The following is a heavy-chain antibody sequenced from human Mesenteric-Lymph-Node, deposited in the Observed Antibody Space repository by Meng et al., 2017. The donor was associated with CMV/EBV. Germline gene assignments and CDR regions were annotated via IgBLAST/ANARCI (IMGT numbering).Heavy chain of an antibody. CDR3: AKKWSRCFDL. V-gene: IGHV3-23*01. CDR1: GFTFSTYA. D-gene: IGHD2-15*01. J-gene: IGHJ2*01. CDR2: ISGSGGST. Sequence: RGSLRLSCAASGFTFSTYAMSWVRQVPGKGLEWVSGISGSGGSTYYADSVKGRFTISRDNSKNTLYLQMNSLRAEDTAVYYCAKKWSRCFDLWGRGTLVTVSS.